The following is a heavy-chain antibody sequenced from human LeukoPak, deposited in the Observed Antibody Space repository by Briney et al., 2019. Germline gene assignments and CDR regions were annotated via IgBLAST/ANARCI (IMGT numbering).Heavy chain of an antibody. D-gene: IGHD3-10*01. CDR1: GFTVSSNY. CDR2: IGTAGDT. V-gene: IGHV3-13*01. CDR3: AGGLRGGDWFDP. Sequence: PGGSLRLSCAASGFTVSSNYMSWVRQAPGKGLEWVSAIGTAGDTYYPGSVKGRFTISRENAKNSLYLQMNSLRAGDTAVYYCAGGLRGGDWFDPWGQGTLVTVSS. J-gene: IGHJ5*02.